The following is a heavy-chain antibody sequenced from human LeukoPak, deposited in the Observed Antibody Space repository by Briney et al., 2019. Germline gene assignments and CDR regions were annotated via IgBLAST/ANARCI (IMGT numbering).Heavy chain of an antibody. V-gene: IGHV3-7*03. J-gene: IGHJ4*02. D-gene: IGHD6-19*01. Sequence: GGSLRLSCAASGFTLSSYWMSWVRQAPGKGLEWVANIKQDGSEKYYVNSVKGRFTISRDNAKNSLYLQMNSLRAEDTALYYCAKGSVAGTADLDHWGQGTLVTVPS. CDR1: GFTLSSYW. CDR3: AKGSVAGTADLDH. CDR2: IKQDGSEK.